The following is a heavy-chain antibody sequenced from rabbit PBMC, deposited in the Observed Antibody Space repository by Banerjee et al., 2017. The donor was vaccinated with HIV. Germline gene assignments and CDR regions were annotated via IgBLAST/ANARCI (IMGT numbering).Heavy chain of an antibody. J-gene: IGHJ4*01. CDR3: ARDPAGREDFNL. CDR1: GFTLSNYY. V-gene: IGHV1S45*01. Sequence: QEQLEESGGGLVKPEGSLTLTCKASGFTLSNYYMCWVRQAPGKGLEWIACIYAGSSGSTDYASWAKGRFTISKTSSTTVTLQMTSLTAADTATYFCARDPAGREDFNLWGQGTLVTVS. CDR2: IYAGSSGST. D-gene: IGHD4-2*01.